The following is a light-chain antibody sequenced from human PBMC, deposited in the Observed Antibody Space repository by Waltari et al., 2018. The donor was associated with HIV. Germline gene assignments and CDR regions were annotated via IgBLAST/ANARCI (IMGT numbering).Light chain of an antibody. CDR1: TAPVTTGHS. V-gene: IGLV7-43*01. Sequence: QPVVTQEPSLTVSPGGPFTPTCSSSTAPVTTGHSPNWFQQKPGQAPRALIYGTTNKHSWTPARFSGSLLGGKAARTLSGVQPEDEAEYYCLLYYGGAWVFGGGTKLTVL. CDR3: LLYYGGAWV. CDR2: GTT. J-gene: IGLJ3*02.